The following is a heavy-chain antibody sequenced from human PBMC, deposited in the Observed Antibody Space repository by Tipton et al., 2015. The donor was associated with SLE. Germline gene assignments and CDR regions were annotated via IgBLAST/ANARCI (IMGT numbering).Heavy chain of an antibody. D-gene: IGHD1-26*01. CDR3: AIPTVGATGGFDS. V-gene: IGHV4-39*07. Sequence: TLSLTCIVSGGPITTRSYYWGWIRQPPGKGLEWIASISYSGATYYNPSLKSRVIISLDTSRNHFSLKLTSVTAADTAVYYCAIPTVGATGGFDSWGHGTLVIVSS. J-gene: IGHJ4*01. CDR2: ISYSGAT. CDR1: GGPITTRSYY.